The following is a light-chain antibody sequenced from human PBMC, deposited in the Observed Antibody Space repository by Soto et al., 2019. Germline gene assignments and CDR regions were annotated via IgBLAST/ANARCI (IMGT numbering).Light chain of an antibody. Sequence: EIVMTQSPATLSVSPGERATLSCRASQSVRRNLAWYQQKPGQAPRLFMYGAFTRATGIPARFSGGGSGTEFTLTISSLQSEDFAVYYCQQYNNWPPTTFGQGTKVDIK. CDR1: QSVRRN. CDR3: QQYNNWPPTT. CDR2: GAF. J-gene: IGKJ1*01. V-gene: IGKV3-15*01.